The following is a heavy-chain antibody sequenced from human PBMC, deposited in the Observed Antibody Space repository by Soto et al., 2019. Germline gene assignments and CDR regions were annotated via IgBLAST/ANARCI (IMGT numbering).Heavy chain of an antibody. V-gene: IGHV4-39*02. J-gene: IGHJ4*02. CDR2: IYYSGST. D-gene: IGHD2-8*02. CDR3: ARDKITGLFDY. CDR1: SGSISSSGDY. Sequence: SETLSLTCNVSSGSISSSGDYWGWIRQPPGKGLEWIGSIYYSGSTYYNPSLKSRVTISVDTSKNQFSLKLTSVTAADTAVYYCARDKITGLFDYWGQGTLVTVSS.